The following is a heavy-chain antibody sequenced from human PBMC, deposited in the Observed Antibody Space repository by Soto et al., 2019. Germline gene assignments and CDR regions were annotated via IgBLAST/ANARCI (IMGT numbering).Heavy chain of an antibody. J-gene: IGHJ6*02. Sequence: GGSLRLSCAASGFTFSSYAMSWVRQAPGKGLEWVAVISYDGSNKYYADSVKGRFTISRDNSKNTLYLQMNSLRAEDTAVYYCAKEEQQLAYYYYYGMDVWGQGTTVTVSS. CDR2: ISYDGSNK. CDR1: GFTFSSYA. D-gene: IGHD6-13*01. CDR3: AKEEQQLAYYYYYGMDV. V-gene: IGHV3-30*18.